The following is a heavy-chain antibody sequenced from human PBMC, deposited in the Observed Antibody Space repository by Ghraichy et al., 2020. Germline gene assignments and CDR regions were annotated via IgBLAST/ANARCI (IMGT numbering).Heavy chain of an antibody. V-gene: IGHV4-34*01. J-gene: IGHJ6*02. CDR2: INHSGST. D-gene: IGHD6-19*01. CDR1: GGSFSGYY. Sequence: SETLSLTCAVYGGSFSGYYWSWIRQPPGKGLEWIGEINHSGSTNYNPSLKSRVTISVDTSKNQFSLKLSSVTAADTAVYYCARVWVLPGIAVAGNGEHYYYYGMDVWGQGTTVTVSS. CDR3: ARVWVLPGIAVAGNGEHYYYYGMDV.